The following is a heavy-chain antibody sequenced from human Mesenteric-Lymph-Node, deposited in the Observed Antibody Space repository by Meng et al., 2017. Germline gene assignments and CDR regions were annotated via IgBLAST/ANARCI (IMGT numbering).Heavy chain of an antibody. CDR3: VRDTRRGGGWFDP. V-gene: IGHV4-30-2*01. J-gene: IGHJ5*02. CDR1: GDSITSGDYS. CDR2: IYHGVNI. D-gene: IGHD3-10*01. Sequence: QVQWQWSGSGLVRPSQTLSLTCAVSGDSITSGDYSWTWIRQPPGKGLEWIGYIYHGVNIYYTPSLRSRVTISVDKSRNQFSLKLTSVSAADTAVYYCVRDTRRGGGWFDPWGQGTLVTVSS.